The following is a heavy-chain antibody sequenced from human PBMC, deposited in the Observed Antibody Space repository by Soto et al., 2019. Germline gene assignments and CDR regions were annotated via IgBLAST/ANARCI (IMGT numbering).Heavy chain of an antibody. CDR3: ARERFQVISDGMDV. V-gene: IGHV1-2*02. J-gene: IGHJ6*02. CDR2: INPETGGT. D-gene: IGHD2-21*01. Sequence: WASVKVSCKASGYTFTGYYVHWVREAPGQGLEWMGWINPETGGTSYAQKFRGRVTLSRDTSINTAYLELSSLRFDDAAVYFCARERFQVISDGMDVWGQGTTVTVSS. CDR1: GYTFTGYY.